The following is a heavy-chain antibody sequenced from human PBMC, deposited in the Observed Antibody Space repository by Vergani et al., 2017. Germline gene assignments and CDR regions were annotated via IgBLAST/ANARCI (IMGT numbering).Heavy chain of an antibody. CDR1: GGSFSGYY. J-gene: IGHJ5*02. V-gene: IGHV4-34*01. D-gene: IGHD1-26*01. CDR2: INHSGST. Sequence: QVQLQQWGAGLLKPSETLSLTCAVYGGSFSGYYWSWIRQPPGKGLEWIGEINHSGSTNYNPSLKSRVTISVDTSKNQFSLKLGSVTAADTAVNYCAIDRVEIVGATQNWFDPWGQGTLVTVSS. CDR3: AIDRVEIVGATQNWFDP.